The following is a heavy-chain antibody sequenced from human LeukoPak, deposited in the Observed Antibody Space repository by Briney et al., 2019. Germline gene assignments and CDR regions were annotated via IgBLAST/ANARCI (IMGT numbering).Heavy chain of an antibody. J-gene: IGHJ4*02. D-gene: IGHD2-21*01. V-gene: IGHV3-23*01. CDR2: LGISGGYT. CDR1: GFTLSNYA. Sequence: GGSLRLSCVASGFTLSNYAMSWVRQAPGKGLEWVSSLGISGGYTWYADSVKGRFTISRDSSKNTLFLQMNRLRPEDAAVYYCAKAPVTTCRGAYCYPFDYWGQGTLVTVSS. CDR3: AKAPVTTCRGAYCYPFDY.